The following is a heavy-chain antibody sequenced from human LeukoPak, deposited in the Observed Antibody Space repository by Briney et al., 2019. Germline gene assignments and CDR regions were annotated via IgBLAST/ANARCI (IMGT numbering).Heavy chain of an antibody. CDR2: TYLMSECSN. D-gene: IGHD4-23*01. CDR1: GVIVSNNIAS. V-gene: IGHV6-1*01. CDR3: ARAVAGGSYFDY. Sequence: SQTLSLTCAISGVIVSNNIASSTWIRQSPSRGVEWLGRTYLMSECSNPYAPSMTSRITINADTSKNQFSLQLNSVTPEDTAVYCCARAVAGGSYFDYWGRGTLVTVSS. J-gene: IGHJ2*01.